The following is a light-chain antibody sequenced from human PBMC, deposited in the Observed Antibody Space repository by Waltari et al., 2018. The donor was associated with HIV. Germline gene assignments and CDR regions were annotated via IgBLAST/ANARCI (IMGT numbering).Light chain of an antibody. CDR3: MIWHSSAWV. J-gene: IGLJ3*02. Sequence: QAVLTQPASLSASPGASASLTCPLRSGINVGTYRIYWYQPKPGSPPRYPLRYRSDSDKEQGSGVPSRFAGSKDASANAGILLISGLQSEDEADYYCMIWHSSAWVFGGGTKLTVL. V-gene: IGLV5-45*01. CDR1: SGINVGTYR. CDR2: YRSDSDK.